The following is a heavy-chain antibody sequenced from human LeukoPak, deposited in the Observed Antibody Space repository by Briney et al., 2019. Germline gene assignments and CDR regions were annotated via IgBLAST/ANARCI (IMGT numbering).Heavy chain of an antibody. Sequence: GGSLRLSCAASGFTFSSYWMSWVRQAPGKGLEWVANIKQDVSEKYYVDSVKGRFTISRDNAKNSLYLQMNSLRAEDTAVYYCARDLTVYYYDSSGLEHWGQGTLVTVSS. CDR3: ARDLTVYYYDSSGLEH. V-gene: IGHV3-7*04. D-gene: IGHD3-22*01. CDR2: IKQDVSEK. J-gene: IGHJ1*01. CDR1: GFTFSSYW.